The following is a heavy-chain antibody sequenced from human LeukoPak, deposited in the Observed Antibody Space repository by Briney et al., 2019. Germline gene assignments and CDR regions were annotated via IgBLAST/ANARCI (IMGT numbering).Heavy chain of an antibody. CDR3: ARPSPEYYYGMDV. J-gene: IGHJ6*02. CDR2: IYYGGIT. Sequence: SETLSLTCTVSGDSIGSNYWSWIRQPPGKGLEWIGYIYYGGITNYNPSLKSRVTLSLDTSKNQVSLRLTSVTAAHTAIYYCARPSPEYYYGMDVWGQGTTVTVSS. CDR1: GDSIGSNY. V-gene: IGHV4-59*01. D-gene: IGHD1-14*01.